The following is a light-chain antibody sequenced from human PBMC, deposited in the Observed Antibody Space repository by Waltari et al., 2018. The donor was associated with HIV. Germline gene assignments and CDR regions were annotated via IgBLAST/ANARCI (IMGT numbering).Light chain of an antibody. CDR1: SSNIGAPYD. CDR3: QSYDSSLSGYV. J-gene: IGLJ1*01. Sequence: QSVLTQPPSVSGAPGQRVTISCTGSSSNIGAPYDVHWYQQLPGPAPKLLIYVNNNRPSGVPDRFSGSRSGTSASLAITGLQAEDEADYYCQSYDSSLSGYVFGSGTKVTVL. V-gene: IGLV1-40*01. CDR2: VNN.